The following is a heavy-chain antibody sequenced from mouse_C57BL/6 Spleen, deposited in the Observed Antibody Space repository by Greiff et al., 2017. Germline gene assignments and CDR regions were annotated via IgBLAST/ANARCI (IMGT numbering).Heavy chain of an antibody. V-gene: IGHV5-6*01. CDR3: ASLYSKGGYYFDY. J-gene: IGHJ2*01. Sequence: EVKLMESGGDLVKPGGSLKLSCAASGFTFSSYGMSWVRQTPDKRLEWVATISSGGSYTYYPDSVKGRFTISRDNAKNTLYLQMSSLKSEDTAMYYCASLYSKGGYYFDYWGQGTTLTVSS. D-gene: IGHD2-5*01. CDR2: ISSGGSYT. CDR1: GFTFSSYG.